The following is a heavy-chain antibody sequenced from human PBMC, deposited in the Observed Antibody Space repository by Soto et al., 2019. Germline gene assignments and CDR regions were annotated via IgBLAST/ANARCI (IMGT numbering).Heavy chain of an antibody. Sequence: QVQLVQSGAEVKKPGSSVKVSGKASGGTFSSYAISWVRQAPGQGLEWMGGIIPIFGTANYGQKFQGRVTITADESTSTAYMELSSLRSDDTAVYYCASALVPAADGELWYGEHFDYWGQGTLVTVSS. CDR2: IIPIFGTA. CDR1: GGTFSSYA. D-gene: IGHD2-2*01. CDR3: ASALVPAADGELWYGEHFDY. V-gene: IGHV1-69*12. J-gene: IGHJ4*02.